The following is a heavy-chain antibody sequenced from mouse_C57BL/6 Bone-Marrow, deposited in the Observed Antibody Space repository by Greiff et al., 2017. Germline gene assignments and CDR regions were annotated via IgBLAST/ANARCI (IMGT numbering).Heavy chain of an antibody. CDR1: GFTFSSYA. CDR2: ISAGGSYT. V-gene: IGHV5-4*01. J-gene: IGHJ3*01. D-gene: IGHD1-1*01. CDR3: ARVLITTGFAY. Sequence: EVHLVESGGGLVKPGGSLKLSCAASGFTFSSYAMSWVRQTPEKRLEWVATISAGGSYTYYPDNVKGRFTISRDNAKNNLYLQMSHLKSEDTAMYYCARVLITTGFAYWGQGTLVTVSA.